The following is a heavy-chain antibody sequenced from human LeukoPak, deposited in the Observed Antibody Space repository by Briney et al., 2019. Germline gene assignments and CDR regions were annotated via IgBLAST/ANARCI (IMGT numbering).Heavy chain of an antibody. CDR2: ISAYNGNT. V-gene: IGHV1-18*04. Sequence: ASVKVFCKASGYTFTSYGISWVRQAPGQGLEWMGWISAYNGNTNYAQKLQGRVTMTTDTSTSTAYMELRSLRSDDTAVYYCARHRNMVRGVNNWFDPWGQGTLVTVSS. D-gene: IGHD3-10*01. J-gene: IGHJ5*02. CDR1: GYTFTSYG. CDR3: ARHRNMVRGVNNWFDP.